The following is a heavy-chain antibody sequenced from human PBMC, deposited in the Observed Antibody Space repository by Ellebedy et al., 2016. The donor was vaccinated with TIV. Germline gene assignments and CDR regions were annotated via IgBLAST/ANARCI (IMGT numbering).Heavy chain of an antibody. CDR1: GFTFSKYG. Sequence: GESLKISCVASGFTFSKYGMNCRRQPPGKGLEWVSYISGSSNTKHYADSVKGRFTVSRDTAKNSLYLQMNSLTVDDTAEYYCARNGYCTPSNCRSYNWFDPWGQGTLVTVSS. V-gene: IGHV3-48*04. CDR3: ARNGYCTPSNCRSYNWFDP. D-gene: IGHD2-8*01. CDR2: ISGSSNTK. J-gene: IGHJ5*02.